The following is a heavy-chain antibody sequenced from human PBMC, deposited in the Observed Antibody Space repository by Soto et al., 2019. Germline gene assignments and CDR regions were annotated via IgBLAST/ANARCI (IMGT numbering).Heavy chain of an antibody. D-gene: IGHD6-13*01. CDR1: GYTFSSYG. CDR2: ISVYNGNT. CDR3: ARRFGYSSSYNSYYLDV. J-gene: IGHJ6*03. Sequence: QVPLVQSGGEVKKPGASVKVSCKASGYTFSSYGISWVRQAPGQGLEWMGWISVYNGNTNYAEKFQGRVTMTTDTSTSTAYMELGSLTSDDTAVYYCARRFGYSSSYNSYYLDVWAKGPRSPSP. V-gene: IGHV1-18*01.